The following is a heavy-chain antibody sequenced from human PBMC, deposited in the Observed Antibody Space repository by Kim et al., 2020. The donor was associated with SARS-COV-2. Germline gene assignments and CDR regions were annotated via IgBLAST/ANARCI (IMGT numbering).Heavy chain of an antibody. CDR2: IYTSGST. J-gene: IGHJ4*02. Sequence: SETLSLTCTVSGGSISSGSYYWSWIRQPAGKGLEWIGRIYTSGSTNYNPSLKSRVTISVDTSKNQFSLKLSSVTAADTAVYYCARSRITMVRGVIITGFDYGGQGTLVTVSS. CDR3: ARSRITMVRGVIITGFDY. CDR1: GGSISSGSYY. V-gene: IGHV4-61*02. D-gene: IGHD3-10*01.